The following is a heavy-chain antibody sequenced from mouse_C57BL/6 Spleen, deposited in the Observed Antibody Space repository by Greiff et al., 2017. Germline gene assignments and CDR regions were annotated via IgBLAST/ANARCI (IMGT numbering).Heavy chain of an antibody. D-gene: IGHD1-1*01. CDR3: ARDYYGSSEGYYYAMGY. CDR1: GYSITSGYY. Sequence: EVQLQQSGPGLVKPSQSLSLTCSVTGYSITSGYYWNWIRQFPGNKLEWMGYISYDGSNNYNPSLKNRISITRDTSKNQFFLKLNSVTTEDTATYYCARDYYGSSEGYYYAMGYWGQGTSVTVSS. V-gene: IGHV3-6*01. J-gene: IGHJ4*01. CDR2: ISYDGSN.